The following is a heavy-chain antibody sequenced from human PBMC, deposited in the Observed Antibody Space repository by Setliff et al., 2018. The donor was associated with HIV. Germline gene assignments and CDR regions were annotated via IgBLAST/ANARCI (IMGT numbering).Heavy chain of an antibody. CDR3: ARTTIVAVPAANYYFDF. CDR1: GGSISSSYW. D-gene: IGHD2-2*01. Sequence: SLTCAVSGGSISSSYWWSWVRQPPGEGLEWIGEIYHSGSTNYNPSLKSRLTISVGKSKNQFSLKLSSVTAADTAVYYCARTTIVAVPAANYYFDFWGQGDLVTVSS. V-gene: IGHV4-4*02. J-gene: IGHJ4*02. CDR2: IYHSGST.